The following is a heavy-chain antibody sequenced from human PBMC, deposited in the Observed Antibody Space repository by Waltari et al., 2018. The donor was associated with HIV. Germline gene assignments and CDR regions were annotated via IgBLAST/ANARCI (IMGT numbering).Heavy chain of an antibody. V-gene: IGHV4-59*01. CDR3: ARGRRGAYYFDY. CDR1: GGSISSYY. J-gene: IGHJ4*02. CDR2: IYYSGST. D-gene: IGHD3-16*01. Sequence: QVQLQESGPGLVKPSETLSLPCTVSGGSISSYYWSWIRQPPGKGLEWIGYIYYSGSTNYNPSLKSQVTISVDTSKNQFSLKLSSVTAADTAVYYCARGRRGAYYFDYWGQGTLVTVSS.